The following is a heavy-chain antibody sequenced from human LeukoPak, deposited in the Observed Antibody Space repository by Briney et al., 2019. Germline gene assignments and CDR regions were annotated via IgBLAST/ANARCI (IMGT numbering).Heavy chain of an antibody. J-gene: IGHJ4*02. D-gene: IGHD3-22*01. CDR2: INAGNGNT. CDR3: ARLYDSSGLNLYYFDY. CDR1: GYTFTSYA. Sequence: PKASVKVSCKASGYTFTSYAMHWVRQAPGQRLEWMGWINAGNGNTKYSQEFQGRVTITRDTSASTAYMELSSLRSEDMAVYYCARLYDSSGLNLYYFDYWGQGTLVTVSS. V-gene: IGHV1-3*03.